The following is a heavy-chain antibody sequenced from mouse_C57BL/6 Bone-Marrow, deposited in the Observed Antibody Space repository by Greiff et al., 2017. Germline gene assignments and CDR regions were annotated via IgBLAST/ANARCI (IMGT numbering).Heavy chain of an antibody. J-gene: IGHJ2*01. CDR1: GFNIKDDY. V-gene: IGHV14-4*01. Sequence: VQLQQSGAELVRPGASVKLSCTASGFNIKDDYIHWVKQRPEQGLEWIGWIDPEIGDTEYASKFQGKATITSDTSSNTAYLQLSSLTSEDTAVYCCSSVDGNYFDFWGQGTPLTVAS. CDR2: IDPEIGDT. CDR3: SSVDGNYFDF. D-gene: IGHD2-3*01.